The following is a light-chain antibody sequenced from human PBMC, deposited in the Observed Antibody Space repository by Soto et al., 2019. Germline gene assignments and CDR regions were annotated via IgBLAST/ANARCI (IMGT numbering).Light chain of an antibody. CDR1: QRVSSNY. CDR2: GAS. Sequence: EIVLTQSPGTLSLSPGERATLSCRASQRVSSNYLAWYQQKPGQAPRLLIFGASSGATGIPDRFSGSGSGTDFTLTISRLEPEDFAVYYCQQYGSSPETFGQGTKVEIK. J-gene: IGKJ1*01. CDR3: QQYGSSPET. V-gene: IGKV3-20*01.